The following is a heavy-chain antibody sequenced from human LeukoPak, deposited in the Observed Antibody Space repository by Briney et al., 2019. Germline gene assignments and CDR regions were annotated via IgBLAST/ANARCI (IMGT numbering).Heavy chain of an antibody. J-gene: IGHJ4*02. Sequence: SETLSLTCTVSGGSISSGGYYWSWIRQHPGKGLEWIGYIYYSGSTYYNPSLKSRVTISVDTSKNQFSLKLSSVTAADTAAYYCARAKEPRELDYWGQGTLVTVSS. CDR1: GGSISSGGYY. CDR3: ARAKEPRELDY. D-gene: IGHD1-26*01. V-gene: IGHV4-30-4*08. CDR2: IYYSGST.